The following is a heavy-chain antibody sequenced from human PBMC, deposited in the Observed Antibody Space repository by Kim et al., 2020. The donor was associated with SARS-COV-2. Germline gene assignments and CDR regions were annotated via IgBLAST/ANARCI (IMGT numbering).Heavy chain of an antibody. D-gene: IGHD3-10*01. Sequence: GGSLRLSCAASGFTFSSYGMHWVRQAPGKGLEWVAVISYDGSNKYYADSVKGRFTISRDNSKNTLYLQMNSLRAEDTAVYYCARANYYGSGSYYKAVDYWGQGTLVTVSS. V-gene: IGHV3-33*05. CDR2: ISYDGSNK. CDR3: ARANYYGSGSYYKAVDY. CDR1: GFTFSSYG. J-gene: IGHJ4*02.